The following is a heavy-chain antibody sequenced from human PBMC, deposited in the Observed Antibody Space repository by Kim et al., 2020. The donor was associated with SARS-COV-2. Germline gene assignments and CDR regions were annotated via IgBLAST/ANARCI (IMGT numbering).Heavy chain of an antibody. J-gene: IGHJ4*02. D-gene: IGHD4-17*01. CDR3: ARVLTTVTTWGGY. CDR2: INAGNGNT. Sequence: ASVKVSCKASGYTFTSYAMHWVRQAPGQRLEWMGWINAGNGNTKYSQKFQGRVTITRDTSASTAYMELSSLRSEDTAVYYCARVLTTVTTWGGYWGQGTLVTVSS. CDR1: GYTFTSYA. V-gene: IGHV1-3*01.